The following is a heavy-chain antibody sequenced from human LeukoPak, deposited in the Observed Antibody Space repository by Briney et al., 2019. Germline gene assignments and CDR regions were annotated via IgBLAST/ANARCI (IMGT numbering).Heavy chain of an antibody. CDR1: GFTFTNAW. CDR2: IKHDGSET. D-gene: IGHD2-8*01. Sequence: GGSLRLSCAASGFTFTNAWMTWVRQAPGKGLEWVASIKHDGSETYYVDSVRGRFTISRDNAKNSLYLQMGSLTAEDTAVYYCARDGVSAGSDYWGQGTLVSVSS. V-gene: IGHV3-7*01. CDR3: ARDGVSAGSDY. J-gene: IGHJ4*02.